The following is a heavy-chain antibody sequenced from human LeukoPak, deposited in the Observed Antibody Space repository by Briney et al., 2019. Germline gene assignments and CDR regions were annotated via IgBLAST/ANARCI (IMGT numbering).Heavy chain of an antibody. CDR3: ARQRGLVSTLTELGDY. CDR2: IYPADSDT. Sequence: GESLKISCKASGYSFTSHWIAWVRQMPGKGLERMGIIYPADSDTRYSPSFQGQVTISADKSVTTAYLQWNTLKASDTAIYYCARQRGLVSTLTELGDYWGQGTLVTVSS. V-gene: IGHV5-51*01. CDR1: GYSFTSHW. J-gene: IGHJ4*02. D-gene: IGHD5/OR15-5a*01.